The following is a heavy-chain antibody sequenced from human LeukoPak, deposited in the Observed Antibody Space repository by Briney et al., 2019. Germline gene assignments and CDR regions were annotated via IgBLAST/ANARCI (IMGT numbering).Heavy chain of an antibody. Sequence: GASVKVSCKASGGTFSSYAISWVRQAPGQGLEWMGGIIPIFGTANYAQKFQGRVTITADESTSTAYMELSSLRSEDTAVYYCARGGDGGYYCDSSGYYLFWDWGQGTLVTVSS. J-gene: IGHJ4*02. CDR2: IIPIFGTA. V-gene: IGHV1-69*13. D-gene: IGHD3-22*01. CDR1: GGTFSSYA. CDR3: ARGGDGGYYCDSSGYYLFWD.